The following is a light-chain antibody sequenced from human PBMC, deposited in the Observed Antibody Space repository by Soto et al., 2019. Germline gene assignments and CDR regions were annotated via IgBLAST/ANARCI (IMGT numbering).Light chain of an antibody. V-gene: IGLV2-23*02. CDR3: CSYAGRGTFV. Sequence: QSALTQPASVSGSPGQSITISCTGSSSDIGSYNLVSWYQQHPGKAPKFMIYEVSKRPSGVSNRFSGSKSGNTASLTISWLQAEDEADYYCCSYAGRGTFVFGGGTKLTVL. J-gene: IGLJ2*01. CDR1: SSDIGSYNL. CDR2: EVS.